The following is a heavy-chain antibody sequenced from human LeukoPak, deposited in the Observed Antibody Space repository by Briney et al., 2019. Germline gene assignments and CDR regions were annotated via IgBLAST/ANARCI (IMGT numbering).Heavy chain of an antibody. D-gene: IGHD3-3*01. J-gene: IGHJ3*02. CDR2: ISGNAVTT. CDR3: ASRRFGIRFLEWLSLGDAFDI. Sequence: PGGSLRLSCTASGFTFSSYGMSWVRQAPGKGLEWVSSISGNAVTTYYADSVKGRFTISRDNTKNSLYLQMNSLRAEDTAVYYCASRRFGIRFLEWLSLGDAFDIWGQGTMVTVSS. CDR1: GFTFSSYG. V-gene: IGHV3-23*01.